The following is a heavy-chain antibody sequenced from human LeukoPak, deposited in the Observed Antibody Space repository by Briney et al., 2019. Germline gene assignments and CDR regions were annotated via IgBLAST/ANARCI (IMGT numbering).Heavy chain of an antibody. V-gene: IGHV3-9*01. CDR1: GFTFDDYA. CDR3: AINGGGDSGYGNFDY. D-gene: IGHD5-12*01. J-gene: IGHJ4*02. CDR2: INWNSDSI. Sequence: GGSLRLSCAASGFTFDDYAMHWVRQVPGKGLEWVSGINWNSDSIGYADSVKGRFTTSRDNAKNPLYLQMNSLRAEDTAFYYCAINGGGDSGYGNFDYWGQGTLVTVSS.